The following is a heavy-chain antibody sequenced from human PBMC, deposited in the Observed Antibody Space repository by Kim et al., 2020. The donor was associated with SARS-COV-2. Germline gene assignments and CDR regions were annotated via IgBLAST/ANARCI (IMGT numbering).Heavy chain of an antibody. J-gene: IGHJ3*02. Sequence: GGSLRLSCAASGFTFSNAWMSWVRQAPGKGLEWVGRIKSKTGGGTTDYAAPVKGRFTISRDDSKNTLYLQMNSLKTEDTAVYYCTTYLYYYDSSGYIWG. D-gene: IGHD3-22*01. V-gene: IGHV3-15*01. CDR3: TTYLYYYDSSGYI. CDR1: GFTFSNAW. CDR2: IKSKTGGGTT.